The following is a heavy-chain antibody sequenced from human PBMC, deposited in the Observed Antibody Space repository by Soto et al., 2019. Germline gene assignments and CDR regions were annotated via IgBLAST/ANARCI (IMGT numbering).Heavy chain of an antibody. Sequence: QVQLVQSGAEVKKPGSSVKVSCKASGGTFSSYAISWVRQAPGQGLEWMGGIIPIFGTANYAQKFQGRVTITADESTCTAYMELSSLRSEDTAVYYCAREGPDYGDVHYFDYWGQGTLVTVSS. J-gene: IGHJ4*02. CDR3: AREGPDYGDVHYFDY. CDR2: IIPIFGTA. D-gene: IGHD4-17*01. V-gene: IGHV1-69*01. CDR1: GGTFSSYA.